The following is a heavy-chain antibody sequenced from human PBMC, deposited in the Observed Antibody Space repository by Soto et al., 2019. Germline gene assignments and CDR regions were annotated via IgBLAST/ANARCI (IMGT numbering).Heavy chain of an antibody. Sequence: PSETLSLTCTVSGGSISSSSYYWGWIRQPPGKGLEWIGSIYYSGSTYYNPSLKSRVTISVDTSKNQFSLKLSSVTAADTAVYYCAKDYRMLDPWGQGTLVTVSS. CDR3: AKDYRMLDP. CDR1: GGSISSSSYY. CDR2: IYYSGST. D-gene: IGHD1-26*01. V-gene: IGHV4-39*02. J-gene: IGHJ5*02.